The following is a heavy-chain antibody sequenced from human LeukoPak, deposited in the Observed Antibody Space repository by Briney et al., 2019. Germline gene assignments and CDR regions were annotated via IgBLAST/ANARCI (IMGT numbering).Heavy chain of an antibody. V-gene: IGHV1-2*04. CDR1: GYTFTGYY. Sequence: ASVKVSCKASGYTFTGYYMHWVRQAPGQGLEWMGWINPNSGGTNYAQKFQGWVTMTRDTSISTAYMELSRLRSEDTAVYYCARVREDYGDYLNLAYFDYWGQGTLVTVSS. J-gene: IGHJ4*02. CDR2: INPNSGGT. D-gene: IGHD4-17*01. CDR3: ARVREDYGDYLNLAYFDY.